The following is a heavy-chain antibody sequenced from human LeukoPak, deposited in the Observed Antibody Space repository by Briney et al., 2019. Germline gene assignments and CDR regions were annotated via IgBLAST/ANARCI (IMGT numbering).Heavy chain of an antibody. CDR2: IYYSGST. D-gene: IGHD2-15*01. Sequence: SETLSLTCTVSGCSISSSSYYWGWIRQPPGKGLEWIGSIYYSGSTYYNPSLKSRVTISVDTSKNQFSLKLSSVTAADTAVYYCARHSLAYCSGGSCDGVDYWGQGTLVTVSS. V-gene: IGHV4-39*01. CDR1: GCSISSSSYY. J-gene: IGHJ4*02. CDR3: ARHSLAYCSGGSCDGVDY.